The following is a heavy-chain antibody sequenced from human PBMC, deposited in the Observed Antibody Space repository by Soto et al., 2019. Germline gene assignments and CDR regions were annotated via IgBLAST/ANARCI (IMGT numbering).Heavy chain of an antibody. CDR3: ARDIVTGYSPHPIDY. V-gene: IGHV3-21*01. CDR2: ISSSSSYI. Sequence: EVQLVESGGGLVKPGGSLRLSCAASGFTFSSYSMNWVRQAPGKGLEWVSSISSSSSYIYYADSVKGRFTISRDNAKNSLYLQMNSLRAEDTAVYYCARDIVTGYSPHPIDYWGQGTLVTVSS. J-gene: IGHJ4*02. CDR1: GFTFSSYS. D-gene: IGHD3-9*01.